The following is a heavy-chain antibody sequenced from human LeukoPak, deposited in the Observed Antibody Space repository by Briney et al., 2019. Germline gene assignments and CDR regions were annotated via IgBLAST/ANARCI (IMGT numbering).Heavy chain of an antibody. CDR1: GYTFTSYD. D-gene: IGHD3-10*01. J-gene: IGHJ6*02. CDR2: MNPNSGNT. V-gene: IGHV1-8*01. CDR3: ARGPGLWFGEFIHYGMDV. Sequence: ASVKVSCKASGYTFTSYDINWVRQATGQGLEWMGWMNPNSGNTGYAQKFQGRVTMTRNTSISTACMELSSLRSEDTAVYYCARGPGLWFGEFIHYGMDVWGQGTTVTVSS.